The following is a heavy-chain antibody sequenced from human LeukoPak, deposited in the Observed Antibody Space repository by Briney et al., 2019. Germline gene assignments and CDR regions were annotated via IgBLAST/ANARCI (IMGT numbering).Heavy chain of an antibody. CDR3: ARTASITIFGVPFPGY. D-gene: IGHD3-3*01. V-gene: IGHV1-2*02. CDR2: INPNSGGR. Sequence: ASVKVSCKASGYTFTGYYMHSVRHAPGQGLEWMGWINPNSGGRNYAQKFQARVTMTRDTSISTAYMELSRLRSDDTAVCYCARTASITIFGVPFPGYWGQGTLVTVSS. CDR1: GYTFTGYY. J-gene: IGHJ4*02.